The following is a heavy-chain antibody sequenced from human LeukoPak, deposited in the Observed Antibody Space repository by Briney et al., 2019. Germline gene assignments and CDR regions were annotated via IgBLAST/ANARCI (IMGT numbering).Heavy chain of an antibody. V-gene: IGHV3-23*01. D-gene: IGHD3-22*01. CDR2: ISASGGGT. CDR3: SKGIKGAIVVVITPFDY. J-gene: IGHJ4*02. Sequence: PGGSLRLSCAASGFTFSSYAMSWVRQAPGKGLEWVSTISASGGGTYYADSVKGRFTISRDNSKNTLHLQMNSLRAEDTAVYYCSKGIKGAIVVVITPFDYWGQGTPVTVSS. CDR1: GFTFSSYA.